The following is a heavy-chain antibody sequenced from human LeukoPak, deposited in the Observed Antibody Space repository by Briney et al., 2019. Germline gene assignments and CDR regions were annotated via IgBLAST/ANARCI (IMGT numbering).Heavy chain of an antibody. CDR1: GFTFDDYA. J-gene: IGHJ6*03. CDR2: ISWDGGST. D-gene: IGHD3-3*01. Sequence: PGGSLRLSCAASGFTFDDYAMHWVRQAPGKGLEWVSLISWDGGSTYYADSVKGRFTISRDNSKNSLYLQMNSLRAEDTALYYYAKDKGFSYYYMDVWGKGTTVTVSS. V-gene: IGHV3-43D*03. CDR3: AKDKGFSYYYMDV.